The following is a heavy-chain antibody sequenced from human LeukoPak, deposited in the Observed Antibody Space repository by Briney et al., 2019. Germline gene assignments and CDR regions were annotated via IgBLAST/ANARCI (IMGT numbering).Heavy chain of an antibody. CDR2: ISGSGGST. D-gene: IGHD6-13*01. CDR3: ARMSARIAAAGTVGYNYYYYYGMDV. V-gene: IGHV3-23*01. Sequence: GSLRLSCAAPGFTFSSYAMSWVRQAPGKGLEWVPAISGSGGSTYYADSVKGRFTISRDNSKNTLYLQMNSLRAEDTAVYYCARMSARIAAAGTVGYNYYYYYGMDVWGQGTTVTVSS. J-gene: IGHJ6*02. CDR1: GFTFSSYA.